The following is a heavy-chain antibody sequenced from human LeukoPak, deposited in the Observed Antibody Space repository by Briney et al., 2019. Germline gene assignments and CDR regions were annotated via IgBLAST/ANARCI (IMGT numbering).Heavy chain of an antibody. Sequence: GGSLRLSCAASGFTFSSYAMSWVRQAPGKGLEWVSAISGSGGSTYYADSVKGRFTISRDNAKNSLYLQMNSLRAEDTAVYYCARDGTYNPPRYFDYWGQGTLVTVSS. D-gene: IGHD1-26*01. V-gene: IGHV3-23*01. CDR2: ISGSGGST. J-gene: IGHJ4*02. CDR1: GFTFSSYA. CDR3: ARDGTYNPPRYFDY.